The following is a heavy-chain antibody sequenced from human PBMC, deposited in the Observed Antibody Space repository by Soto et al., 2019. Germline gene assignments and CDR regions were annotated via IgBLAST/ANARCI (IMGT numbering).Heavy chain of an antibody. V-gene: IGHV1-69*01. D-gene: IGHD1-26*01. CDR2: IIPIFGKT. CDR3: ARLVRLRHYFDS. Sequence: QEQLVQSGDEVKKPGSSLRVSCKASGDTISHYGVSWVRQAPGQGLEWMGGIIPIFGKTTYAQRFQGRLTITADESTVTSYMELSSLKSDDAAVYYCARLVRLRHYFDSWGQGTRVTVSS. J-gene: IGHJ4*02. CDR1: GDTISHYG.